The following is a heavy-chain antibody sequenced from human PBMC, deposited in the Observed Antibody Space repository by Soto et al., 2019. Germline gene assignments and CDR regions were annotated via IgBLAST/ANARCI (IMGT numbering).Heavy chain of an antibody. Sequence: GGSLRLSCAASGFTFDDYAMHWVRQAPGKGLEWVSGISWNSGSIGYADSVKGRFTISRDNAKNSLYLQMNSLRAEDTALYYCEKAKGKVRGVTRGVDYWGQGTLVTVSS. CDR3: EKAKGKVRGVTRGVDY. J-gene: IGHJ4*02. D-gene: IGHD3-10*01. CDR1: GFTFDDYA. CDR2: ISWNSGSI. V-gene: IGHV3-9*01.